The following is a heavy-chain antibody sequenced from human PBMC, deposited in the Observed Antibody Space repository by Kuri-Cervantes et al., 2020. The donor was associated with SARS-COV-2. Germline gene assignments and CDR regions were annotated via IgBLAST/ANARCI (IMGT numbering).Heavy chain of an antibody. CDR1: GFTLGSYT. Sequence: GGSLRLSCIASGFTLGSYTMIWVRQAPGKAREWVSSISGSGSYIYYADSLKGRFTISRDTAKNSLSLYMNSLRGEDTAVYYCARDSPYSYGFDYWGQGTLVTVSS. CDR3: ARDSPYSYGFDY. D-gene: IGHD5-18*01. J-gene: IGHJ4*02. CDR2: ISGSGSYI. V-gene: IGHV3-21*06.